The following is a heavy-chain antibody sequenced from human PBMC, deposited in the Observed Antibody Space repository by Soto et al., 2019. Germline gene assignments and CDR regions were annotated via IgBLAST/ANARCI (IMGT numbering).Heavy chain of an antibody. D-gene: IGHD2-21*01. V-gene: IGHV4-31*03. Sequence: SETLSLTCSVSGAALNSGNYYWSWIRQVPGKGLEWIGHIYVTGAVDYNPSLRDRITISQDTSERQCSLNLRLVTAADTAVYYCARLRIATNNYKWFGPWGQLTLVTVSS. CDR1: GAALNSGNYY. CDR2: IYVTGAV. J-gene: IGHJ5*02. CDR3: ARLRIATNNYKWFGP.